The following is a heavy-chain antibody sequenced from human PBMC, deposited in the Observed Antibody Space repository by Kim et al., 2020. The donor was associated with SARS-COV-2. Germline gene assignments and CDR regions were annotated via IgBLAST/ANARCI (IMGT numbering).Heavy chain of an antibody. CDR2: IYYSGST. Sequence: SETLSLTCTVSGGSISSYYWSWIRQPPGKGLEWIGYIYYSGSTNYNPSLKSRVTISVDTSKNQFSLKLSSVTAADTAVYYCASQAVGVGAFDIWGQGTMVTVSS. CDR1: GGSISSYY. J-gene: IGHJ3*02. D-gene: IGHD1-26*01. V-gene: IGHV4-59*01. CDR3: ASQAVGVGAFDI.